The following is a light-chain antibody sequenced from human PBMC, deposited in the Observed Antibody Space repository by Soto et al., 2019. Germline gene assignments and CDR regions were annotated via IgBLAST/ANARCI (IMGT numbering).Light chain of an antibody. V-gene: IGLV1-40*01. CDR1: RSHIGAGYD. CDR2: GNS. J-gene: IGLJ3*02. CDR3: KSYDSSLSGWV. Sequence: QSVLTQPPSVSGAPGQRVTISCTGSRSHIGAGYDVHWYQQLPGTAPKLLIHGNSNRPSGVPDRFSGSKSGTSASLAITGRQGEEEADEYCKSYDSSLSGWVFGGGTKLTDL.